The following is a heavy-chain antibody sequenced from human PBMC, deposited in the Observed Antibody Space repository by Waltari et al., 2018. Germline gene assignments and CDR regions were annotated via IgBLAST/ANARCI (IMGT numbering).Heavy chain of an antibody. J-gene: IGHJ4*02. CDR2: VNNDGKWL. Sequence: EVQLVESGGGLVQPGGSLRLSCAASGFTFTTSWMHWVRQAPGKGLEWVSRVNNDGKWLSYADSVRGRFTISRDDARNTLYLQMDSLRADDTAVYYCVRDTPVTRVDHWGQGTLVIVSS. CDR1: GFTFTTSW. CDR3: VRDTPVTRVDH. D-gene: IGHD4-17*01. V-gene: IGHV3-74*01.